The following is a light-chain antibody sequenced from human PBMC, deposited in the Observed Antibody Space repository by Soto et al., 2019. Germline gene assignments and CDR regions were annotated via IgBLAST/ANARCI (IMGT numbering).Light chain of an antibody. CDR2: DAS. J-gene: IGKJ1*01. CDR3: QQYNSYLWT. CDR1: QSISSW. Sequence: DIHVTQSRATLSGSVGERCTITCRASQSISSWLAWYQQKPGKAPKLLIYDASSLESGVPSRFSGSGSGTEFTLTISSLQPDDFATYYCQQYNSYLWTFGQGTKVDIK. V-gene: IGKV1-5*01.